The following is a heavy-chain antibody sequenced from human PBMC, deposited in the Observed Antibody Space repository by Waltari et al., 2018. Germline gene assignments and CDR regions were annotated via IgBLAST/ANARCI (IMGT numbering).Heavy chain of an antibody. CDR2: ISNSGGDT. CDR1: GLTFSIFA. V-gene: IGHV3-23*01. D-gene: IGHD2-21*01. Sequence: QLLESGGGLVQQGGSLRLSCSDSGLTFSIFAMSWVRQAPGKGLEWVSGISNSGGDTYYADSVKGRFTISRDNSKKTLYLQMNNLRVEDTAVYYCAKDHGIAYWGQGTLVTVSS. CDR3: AKDHGIAY. J-gene: IGHJ4*02.